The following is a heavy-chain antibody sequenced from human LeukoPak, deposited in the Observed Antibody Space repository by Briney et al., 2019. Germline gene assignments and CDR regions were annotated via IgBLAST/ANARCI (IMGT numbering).Heavy chain of an antibody. D-gene: IGHD3-10*01. J-gene: IGHJ5*02. V-gene: IGHV4-39*01. CDR2: IYYSGST. Sequence: SETLSLTCTVSGGSISSSSYYWGWIRHPPGKGLEWIARIYYSGSTYYNPSLKSRVTISVDTSKNQFSLKLNSVTAADTAVYYCARHEIRIYYGSGTLNWFDPWGQGTLVTVSS. CDR1: GGSISSSSYY. CDR3: ARHEIRIYYGSGTLNWFDP.